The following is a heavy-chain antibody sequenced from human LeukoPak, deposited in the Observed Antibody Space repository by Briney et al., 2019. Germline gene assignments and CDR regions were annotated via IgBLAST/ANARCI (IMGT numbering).Heavy chain of an antibody. V-gene: IGHV3-23*01. CDR1: GFTFSSYA. CDR2: ISGSGGST. D-gene: IGHD5-18*01. Sequence: TGGSLRLSCAVSGFTFSSYAMSWVRQAPGKGLEWVSAISGSGGSTYYAGSVKGRFTISRDNSKNTLYLQMNSLRAEDTAVYYCAKIPWGDTAMATAFDYWGQGTLVTVSS. J-gene: IGHJ4*02. CDR3: AKIPWGDTAMATAFDY.